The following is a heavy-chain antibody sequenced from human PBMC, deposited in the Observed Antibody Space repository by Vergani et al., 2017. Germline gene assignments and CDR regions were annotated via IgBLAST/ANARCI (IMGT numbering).Heavy chain of an antibody. J-gene: IGHJ3*01. CDR2: ISSSGSP. D-gene: IGHD3-10*01. V-gene: IGHV4-39*02. Sequence: QLQLQESGPGLVKPSETLSLSCRVSGDSISRSHYYWGFIRPPPGKGLEWIWSISSSGSPYYNPTLKSRLAFSVDTAKNLLSLRLKSVTATDTGMYYCARPVGPRAIADGYHVWGQGTMVTVS. CDR1: GDSISRSHYY. CDR3: ARPVGPRAIADGYHV.